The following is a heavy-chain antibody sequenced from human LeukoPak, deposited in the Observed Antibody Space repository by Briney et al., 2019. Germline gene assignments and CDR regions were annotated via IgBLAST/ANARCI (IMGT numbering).Heavy chain of an antibody. CDR2: LDYSGST. CDR1: GDSIRNSRYS. D-gene: IGHD6-19*01. V-gene: IGHV4-39*01. CDR3: ARREALASPFDF. J-gene: IGHJ4*02. Sequence: SETLSLTCTVSGDSIRNSRYSWGWIRQSPRKGQEWIGSLDYSGSTYYNPSLKSRVTISVDTSRNQFSLRLSSVTAADTAVYYCARREALASPFDFWGQGTLVTVSS.